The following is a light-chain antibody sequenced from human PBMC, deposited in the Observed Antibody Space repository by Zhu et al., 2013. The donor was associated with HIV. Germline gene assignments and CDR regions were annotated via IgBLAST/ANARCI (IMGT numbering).Light chain of an antibody. CDR2: KAS. J-gene: IGKJ1*01. V-gene: IGKV1-5*03. Sequence: DIQLTQSPSFLSASVGDRVTITCRASQSINNWLAWYQQKPGKVPKLLIYKASTLEVGVPSRFSGSGYGTEFTLTISSLQPDDFASYYCHNIVDNLWTFGQGSKVEIK. CDR3: HNIVDNLWT. CDR1: QSINNW.